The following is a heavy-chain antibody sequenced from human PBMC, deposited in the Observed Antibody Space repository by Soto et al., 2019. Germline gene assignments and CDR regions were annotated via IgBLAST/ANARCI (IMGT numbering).Heavy chain of an antibody. V-gene: IGHV1-69*06. D-gene: IGHD6-19*01. CDR2: IIPIFGTA. J-gene: IGHJ4*02. Sequence: QVQLVQSGAEVKKPGSSVKLSCTASGGTFSSYAISWVRQAPGQGLEWMGGIIPIFGTANYAQKFQGRVTITADKSTSTAYMELSSLRSEDTAVYYCAKQWTGIRNNDYWGQGTLVTVSS. CDR1: GGTFSSYA. CDR3: AKQWTGIRNNDY.